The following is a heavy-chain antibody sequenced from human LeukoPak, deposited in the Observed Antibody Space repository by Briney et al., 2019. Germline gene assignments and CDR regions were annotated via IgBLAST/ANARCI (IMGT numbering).Heavy chain of an antibody. CDR3: ARDRGSGAFDI. CDR2: IKRDGSDK. Sequence: GGSLRLSCAASGFTFSSYWMSWVRQAPGKGLEWVANIKRDGSDKYYVGSVEGRFTISRDNANNSLSLQMNSLRAEDTAVYYCARDRGSGAFDIWGQGTKVSVSS. J-gene: IGHJ3*02. D-gene: IGHD2-15*01. V-gene: IGHV3-7*03. CDR1: GFTFSSYW.